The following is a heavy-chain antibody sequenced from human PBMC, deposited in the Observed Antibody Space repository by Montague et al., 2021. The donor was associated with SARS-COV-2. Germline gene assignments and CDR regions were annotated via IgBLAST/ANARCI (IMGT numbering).Heavy chain of an antibody. Sequence: SETLSLTRNLSGGSISNYYWSWIRLPPGKGLEWIGYICYTGTTNYNPSPKSRVTMSVDTSKNQFSLKLSSVTAADTAVYYCARDNLYGSRGYDYWGQGTLVTVSS. CDR1: GGSISNYY. J-gene: IGHJ4*02. CDR3: ARDNLYGSRGYDY. V-gene: IGHV4-59*01. CDR2: ICYTGTT. D-gene: IGHD3-22*01.